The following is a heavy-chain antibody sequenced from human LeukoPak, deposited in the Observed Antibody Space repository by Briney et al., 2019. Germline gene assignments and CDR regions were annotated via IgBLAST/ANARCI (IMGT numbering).Heavy chain of an antibody. CDR2: INSDGSST. V-gene: IGHV3-74*01. CDR3: AREEASDWYFDL. J-gene: IGHJ2*01. CDR1: GFTFSSYW. Sequence: GGSLRLSCAASGFTFSSYWMHWVRQAPGKGLVWVSRINSDGSSTTYADSVKGRFTISRDNAKNTLYLQMNSLRAVDTAVYYCAREEASDWYFDLWGRGTLVTVSS. D-gene: IGHD3-3*01.